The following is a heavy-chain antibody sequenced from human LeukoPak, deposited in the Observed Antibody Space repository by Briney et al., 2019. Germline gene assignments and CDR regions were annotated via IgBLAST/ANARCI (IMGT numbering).Heavy chain of an antibody. D-gene: IGHD2-15*01. J-gene: IGHJ5*02. CDR3: AQTLGVLHYNWFDP. V-gene: IGHV4-59*11. Sequence: SETLSLTCTVSGGSITSHYWSWMRQPPGKGLEWIGYIYYSGSTNYNPSLKSRVTISVDTSKNQFSLKLSSVTAADTAVYYCAQTLGVLHYNWFDPWGQGTLVTVSS. CDR2: IYYSGST. CDR1: GGSITSHY.